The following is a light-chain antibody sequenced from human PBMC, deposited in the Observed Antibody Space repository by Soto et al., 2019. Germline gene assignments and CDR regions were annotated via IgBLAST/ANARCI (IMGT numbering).Light chain of an antibody. CDR3: QKYNSAPNT. J-gene: IGKJ2*01. CDR1: RDISSS. CDR2: AAS. Sequence: DVQMTQSPSSLSASVGDRVTITCRASRDISSSLAWYQQKPCKVPKLLIYAASTLHAGVQSRFSGSGSGTFFTLTINSLQPEDVATYYCQKYNSAPNTFGRGTRLEIK. V-gene: IGKV1-27*01.